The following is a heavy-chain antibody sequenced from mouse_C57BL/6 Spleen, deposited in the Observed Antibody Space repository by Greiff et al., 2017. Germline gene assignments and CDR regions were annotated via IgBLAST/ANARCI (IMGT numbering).Heavy chain of an antibody. Sequence: VQLQQSGAELARPGASVKLSCKASGYTFTSYGISWVKQRTGQGLEWIGEIYPSSGNTYYNEKFKGKATLTADKSSSTAYMELCSLTSEDSAVYFCTTNYVIDYAMDYWGQGTSVTVSS. CDR2: IYPSSGNT. D-gene: IGHD5-5*01. V-gene: IGHV1-81*01. J-gene: IGHJ4*01. CDR3: TTNYVIDYAMDY. CDR1: GYTFTSYG.